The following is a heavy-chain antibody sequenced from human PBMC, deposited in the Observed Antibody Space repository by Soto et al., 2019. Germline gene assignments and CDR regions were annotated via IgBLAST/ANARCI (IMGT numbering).Heavy chain of an antibody. J-gene: IGHJ4*02. CDR3: ASLFTRIAVAGSPPPCY. CDR1: GGSISSSNW. D-gene: IGHD6-19*01. CDR2: IYHSGST. V-gene: IGHV4-4*02. Sequence: SETLSLTCAVSGGSISSSNWWSWVRQPPGKGLEWIGEIYHSGSTNYNPSLKSRVTISVDKSKNQFSLKLSSVTAADTAVYYCASLFTRIAVAGSPPPCYWGQGTLVTVS.